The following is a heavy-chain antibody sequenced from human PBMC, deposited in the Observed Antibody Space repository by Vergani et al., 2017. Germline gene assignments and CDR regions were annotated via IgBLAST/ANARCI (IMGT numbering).Heavy chain of an antibody. CDR2: ISYDGSNK. D-gene: IGHD6-13*01. CDR3: ARVSPRIAAAGIDY. V-gene: IGHV3-30-3*01. J-gene: IGHJ4*02. Sequence: VQLVESGGGVVQPGRSLRLSCAASGFTFSSYAMHWVRQAPGKGLEWVAVISYDGSNKYYADSVKGRFTISRDNSKNTLYLQMNSLRAEDTAVYYCARVSPRIAAAGIDYWGQGTLVTVSS. CDR1: GFTFSSYA.